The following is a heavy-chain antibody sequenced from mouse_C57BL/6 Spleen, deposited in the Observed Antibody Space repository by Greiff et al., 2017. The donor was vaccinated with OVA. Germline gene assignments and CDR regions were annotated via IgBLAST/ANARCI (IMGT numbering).Heavy chain of an antibody. CDR1: GYAFSSSW. Sequence: VKLQESGPELVKPGASVKISCKASGYAFSSSWMNWVKQRPGKGLEWIGRIYPGDGDNNYNGKFKGKATLTADNSSSTAYMQLSSLTSEDSAVYFCARSGGDWYFDVWGTGTTVTVSS. CDR2: IYPGDGDN. J-gene: IGHJ1*03. D-gene: IGHD3-1*01. CDR3: ARSGGDWYFDV. V-gene: IGHV1-82*01.